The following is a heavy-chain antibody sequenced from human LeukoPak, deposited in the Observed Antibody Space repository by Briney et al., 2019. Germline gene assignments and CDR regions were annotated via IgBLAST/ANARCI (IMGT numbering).Heavy chain of an antibody. Sequence: SETLSLTCTVSGGSISSYYWSWIRQPPGKGLEWIGYIYHSGSTYYNPSLKSRVTISVDRSKNQFSLKLSSVTAADTAVYYCASSYYDFSLGYWGQGTLVTVSS. D-gene: IGHD3-3*01. CDR3: ASSYYDFSLGY. CDR1: GGSISSYY. V-gene: IGHV4-59*12. J-gene: IGHJ4*02. CDR2: IYHSGST.